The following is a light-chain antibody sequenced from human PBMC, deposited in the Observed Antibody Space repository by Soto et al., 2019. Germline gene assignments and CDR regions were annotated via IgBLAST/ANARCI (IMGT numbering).Light chain of an antibody. CDR2: AS. CDR1: QGVSSW. V-gene: IGKV1-12*01. Sequence: DLQMTQSPSSVSASVGDRVTITCRASQGVSSWLAWYQQKPGKAPTLLIYASSLQTGVPSRFSGRGSGTDFTLTISSLQLEDFATYYCQQANSFPLTFGGGTKVEIK. CDR3: QQANSFPLT. J-gene: IGKJ4*01.